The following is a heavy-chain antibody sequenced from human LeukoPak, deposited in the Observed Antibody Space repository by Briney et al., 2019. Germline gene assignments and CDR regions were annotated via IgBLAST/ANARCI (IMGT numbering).Heavy chain of an antibody. J-gene: IGHJ4*02. CDR2: ISGSGGST. D-gene: IGHD6-19*01. CDR3: ARDRSIAVARSFDY. CDR1: GFTFSSYA. V-gene: IGHV3-23*01. Sequence: GSLRLSCAASGFTFSSYAMSWVRQAPGKGLEWVSAISGSGGSTYYADSVKGRFTISRDNSKNTLYLQMNSLRAEDTAVYYCARDRSIAVARSFDYWGQGTLVTVSS.